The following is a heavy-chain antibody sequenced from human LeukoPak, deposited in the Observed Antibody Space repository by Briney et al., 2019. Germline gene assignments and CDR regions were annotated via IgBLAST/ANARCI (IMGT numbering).Heavy chain of an antibody. D-gene: IGHD1-26*01. J-gene: IGHJ4*02. CDR2: ISYDGSNK. CDR3: ARDRSGSGSYYVTLDY. CDR1: GFTFSSYA. Sequence: GRSLRLCCAASGFTFSSYAMHWVRQAPGKGLEWVAVISYDGSNKYYADSVKGRFTISRDNSKNTLYLQMNSLRAEDTAVYYCARDRSGSGSYYVTLDYWGQGTLVTVSS. V-gene: IGHV3-30-3*01.